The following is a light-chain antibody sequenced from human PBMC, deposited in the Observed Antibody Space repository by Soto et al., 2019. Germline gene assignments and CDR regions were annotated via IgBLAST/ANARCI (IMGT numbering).Light chain of an antibody. CDR2: DAS. J-gene: IGKJ1*01. V-gene: IGKV1-5*01. CDR3: QQYNTYST. CDR1: QSISSW. Sequence: NKMTHALSTLSATKGGSLTINCRASQSISSWLAWYQHKPGKAPKLLIYDASNLDSGVPSRFSGSGSGTEFSLTISSLQPDDFATYYCQQYNTYSTLGQGTIVDIK.